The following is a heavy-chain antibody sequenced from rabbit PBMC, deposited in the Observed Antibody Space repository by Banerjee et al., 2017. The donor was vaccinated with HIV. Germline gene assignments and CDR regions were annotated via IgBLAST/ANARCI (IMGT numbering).Heavy chain of an antibody. CDR1: GFAFSSKYE. J-gene: IGHJ4*01. V-gene: IGHV1S45*01. CDR3: ERDLAGVVGWNLNL. Sequence: QEQLEESGGGLVKPEGSLTLTCKASGFAFSSKYEMCWVRQAPGKGLEWIACINTSSGNTVYASWAKGRFSISKTSSTTVTLQMTSLTAADTASYFCERDLAGVVGWNLNLWGQGTLVTVS. D-gene: IGHD4-1*01. CDR2: INTSSGNT.